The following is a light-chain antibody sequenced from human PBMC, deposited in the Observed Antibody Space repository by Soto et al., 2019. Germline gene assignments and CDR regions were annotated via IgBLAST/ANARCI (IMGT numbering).Light chain of an antibody. Sequence: DIKMTQSPSSLSASVGDRVTITCRASQGISNYVAWYQQKPGKPPKLLIYAASTLQSGVPSRFSGSGSGTDFTLTINSLQPEDVATYSCQKYSSGPVFGPGTKVDIK. CDR3: QKYSSGPV. J-gene: IGKJ3*01. V-gene: IGKV1-27*01. CDR2: AAS. CDR1: QGISNY.